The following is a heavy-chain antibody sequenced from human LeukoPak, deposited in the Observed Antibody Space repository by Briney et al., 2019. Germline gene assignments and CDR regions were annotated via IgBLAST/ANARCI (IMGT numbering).Heavy chain of an antibody. Sequence: PGRSLRLSCAASGFTFSSCVMSWVRQAPGKGLEWVSSISGSDSNTYYADSVKGRFTISRDDSKNTLYLQMNSLRAEDTAVYYCARKQPTTVTTDLDYWGQGTLVTVSS. V-gene: IGHV3-23*01. CDR1: GFTFSSCV. CDR2: ISGSDSNT. J-gene: IGHJ4*02. CDR3: ARKQPTTVTTDLDY. D-gene: IGHD4-17*01.